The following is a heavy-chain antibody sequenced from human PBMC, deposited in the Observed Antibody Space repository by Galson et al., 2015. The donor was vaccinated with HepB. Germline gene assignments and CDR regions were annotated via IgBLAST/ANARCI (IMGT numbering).Heavy chain of an antibody. V-gene: IGHV1-18*01. CDR3: ARREMATHYYYYGMDV. CDR1: GYTFTSYA. CDR2: INAYNGNT. Sequence: SVKVSCKASGYTFTSYAMHWVRQAPGQRLEWMGWINAYNGNTNYAQKLQARVTMTTDTSTSTAYMELRSLRSDDTAVYYCARREMATHYYYYGMDVWGQGTTVTVSS. D-gene: IGHD5-24*01. J-gene: IGHJ6*02.